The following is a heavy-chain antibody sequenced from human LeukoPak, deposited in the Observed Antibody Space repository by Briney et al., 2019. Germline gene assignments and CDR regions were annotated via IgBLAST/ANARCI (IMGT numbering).Heavy chain of an antibody. J-gene: IGHJ4*02. V-gene: IGHV1-18*01. Sequence: ASVKVSCKASGYTFTSYGISGVRQAPGQGLEGMGWISAYNGNTNYAQKLQGTLTMTTDTSTSTAYMELRSLRSDDTAVYYCARDEWELTTPPDWGQGTLVTVSS. CDR3: ARDEWELTTPPD. D-gene: IGHD1-26*01. CDR2: ISAYNGNT. CDR1: GYTFTSYG.